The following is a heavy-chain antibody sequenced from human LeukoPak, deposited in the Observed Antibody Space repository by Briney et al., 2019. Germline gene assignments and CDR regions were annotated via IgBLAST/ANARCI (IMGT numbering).Heavy chain of an antibody. J-gene: IGHJ4*02. CDR1: GYTFTGYY. CDR2: INPNSGGT. Sequence: ASVKVSCKASGYTFTGYYMHWVRQAPGQGLEWMGWINPNSGGTNYAQKFQGRVPMNRDTSISTAYMELSRLRSDDTAVYYCARAEELWFGESNIDYWGQGTLVTVSS. D-gene: IGHD3-10*01. CDR3: ARAEELWFGESNIDY. V-gene: IGHV1-2*02.